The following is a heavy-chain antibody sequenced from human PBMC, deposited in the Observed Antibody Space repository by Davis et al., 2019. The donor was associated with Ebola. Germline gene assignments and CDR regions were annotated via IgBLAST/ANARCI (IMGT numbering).Heavy chain of an antibody. CDR2: IDSRSRT. CDR1: GFSFSTYS. CDR3: ARVQNYDFWSGLGY. Sequence: GESLKISCAASGFSFSTYSMNWVRQTPRKGLEWVSYIDSRSRTYYAVSVKGRFIVSRDNSKNTLSLQMNSLRGEDTAVYYCARVQNYDFWSGLGYWGQGVLVTVSS. J-gene: IGHJ4*02. D-gene: IGHD3-3*01. V-gene: IGHV3-48*01.